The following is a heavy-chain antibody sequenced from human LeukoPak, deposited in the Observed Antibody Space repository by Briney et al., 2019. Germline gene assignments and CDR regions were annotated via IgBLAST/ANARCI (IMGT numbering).Heavy chain of an antibody. D-gene: IGHD6-19*01. V-gene: IGHV4-59*01. CDR1: GGSISSYY. CDR2: IYYTGNT. CDR3: ARTMGVAGFSDYFDY. J-gene: IGHJ4*02. Sequence: SETLSLTCSVSGGSISSYYWSWIRQIPGKGLEWIGHIYYTGNTNYNPSLTSRVIISIDPSKNQFSVKLSSVTAADTAIYYCARTMGVAGFSDYFDYWGQGTLVTVTS.